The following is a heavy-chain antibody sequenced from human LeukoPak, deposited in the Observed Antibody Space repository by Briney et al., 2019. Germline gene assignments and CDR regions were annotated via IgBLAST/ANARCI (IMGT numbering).Heavy chain of an antibody. D-gene: IGHD2-15*01. CDR2: ISGDGGST. Sequence: GGSQRLFCAASGFTFDEYAMHWARQAPGKALEWVSLISGDGGSTYYAVCVRRRFTISRDNRKNSLYLQMDSLRTEDTAFYYCAKEIDTLGTNAFDIWGQGTMVTVSS. CDR3: AKEIDTLGTNAFDI. V-gene: IGHV3-43*02. J-gene: IGHJ3*02. CDR1: GFTFDEYA.